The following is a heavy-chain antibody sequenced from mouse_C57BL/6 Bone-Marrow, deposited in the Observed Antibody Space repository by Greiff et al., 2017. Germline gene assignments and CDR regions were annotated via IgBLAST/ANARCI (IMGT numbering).Heavy chain of an antibody. D-gene: IGHD1-1*01. J-gene: IGHJ2*01. CDR2: ISDGGSYT. Sequence: EVQLQESGGGLVKPGGSLKLSCAASGFTFSSYAMSWVRQTPEKRLEWVATISDGGSYTYYPDNVKGRFTISRDNAKNNLYLQMSHLKSEDTAMYYCSRRGTTVVAHFDYWCQGTTLTVSS. CDR3: SRRGTTVVAHFDY. V-gene: IGHV5-4*01. CDR1: GFTFSSYA.